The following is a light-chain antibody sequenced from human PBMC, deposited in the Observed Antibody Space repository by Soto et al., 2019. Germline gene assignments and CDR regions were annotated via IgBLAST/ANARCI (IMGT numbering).Light chain of an antibody. CDR2: KAS. CDR1: QSISSW. J-gene: IGKJ1*01. CDR3: QQYNSYAWT. Sequence: DIQMTQSPSTLSASVGDRVTITCRASQSISSWLAWYQQKPGKAPKLLIYKASSLESGVPSRFSGSGSGTEFPLTISSLQHDDVATYYCQQYNSYAWTFGQGTKVEIK. V-gene: IGKV1-5*03.